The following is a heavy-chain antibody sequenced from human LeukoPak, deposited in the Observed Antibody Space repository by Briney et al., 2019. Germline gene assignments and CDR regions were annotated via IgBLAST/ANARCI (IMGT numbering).Heavy chain of an antibody. CDR1: GFTFSSYA. D-gene: IGHD5-18*01. V-gene: IGHV3-30*04. J-gene: IGHJ4*02. CDR2: ISYDGSNK. Sequence: PGGSLRLSCAASGFTFSSYAMHWVRQAPGKGLEWVAVISYDGSNKYYADSVKGRFTISRDNSKNMLYLQMNSLRAEDTAVYYCARDVRRTAMVYHYFDYWGQGTLVTVSS. CDR3: ARDVRRTAMVYHYFDY.